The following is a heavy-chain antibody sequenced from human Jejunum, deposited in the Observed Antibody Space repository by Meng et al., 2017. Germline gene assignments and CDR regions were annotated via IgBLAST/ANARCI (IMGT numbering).Heavy chain of an antibody. CDR2: VYYSGST. CDR1: GGSFGSGGYY. J-gene: IGHJ4*02. CDR3: ASSIAAAVGYYFDY. V-gene: IGHV4-31*03. Sequence: QVQRPEPGPGLVKPSQTLSLTCTVSGGSFGSGGYYWSWIRQHPERGLEWIGYVYYSGSTYYNPSLKSRVAISVDTSKNQFSLKLSSVTAADTAVYYCASSIAAAVGYYFDYWGQGTLVTVSS. D-gene: IGHD6-13*01.